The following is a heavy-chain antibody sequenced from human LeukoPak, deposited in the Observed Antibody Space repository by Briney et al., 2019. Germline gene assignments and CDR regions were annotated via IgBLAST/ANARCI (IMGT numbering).Heavy chain of an antibody. CDR2: IYPGDSGT. CDR1: GYTFSNHW. J-gene: IGHJ4*02. CDR3: AKSGGSRPLYFDS. D-gene: IGHD2-15*01. V-gene: IGHV5-51*01. Sequence: GESLKISCKGPGYTFSNHWIGWVRQMPGRGLEWMGIIYPGDSGTRYNPSIHGQVTISADKSITTAYIQWHSLEASDTAMYFCAKSGGSRPLYFDSWGQGTLVTVSS.